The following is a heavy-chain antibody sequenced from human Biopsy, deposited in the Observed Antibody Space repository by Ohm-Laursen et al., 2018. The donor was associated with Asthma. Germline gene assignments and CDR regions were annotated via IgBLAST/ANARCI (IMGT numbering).Heavy chain of an antibody. V-gene: IGHV1-18*01. CDR3: ARAVDYSHYYGIDV. Sequence: SSVKVSCKASGYTFNSAGITWVRQAPGQGLEWMGWISVYNGNTKVAQKLQDRVTMITDTSTSTAYMELRSLRSDDTAVCFCARAVDYSHYYGIDVWGQGTTVTVS. J-gene: IGHJ6*02. D-gene: IGHD3-10*01. CDR1: GYTFNSAG. CDR2: ISVYNGNT.